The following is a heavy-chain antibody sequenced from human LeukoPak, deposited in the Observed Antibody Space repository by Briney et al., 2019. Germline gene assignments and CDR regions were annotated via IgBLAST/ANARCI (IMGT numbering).Heavy chain of an antibody. CDR1: GYTLTELS. CDR2: IIPIFGTA. D-gene: IGHD1-26*01. V-gene: IGHV1-69*13. J-gene: IGHJ4*02. Sequence: SVKVSCKVSGYTLTELSMHWVRQAPGKGLEWMGGIIPIFGTANYAQKFQGRVTITADESTSTAYMELSSLRSEDTAVYYCARSIVSDYFDYWGQGTLVTVSS. CDR3: ARSIVSDYFDY.